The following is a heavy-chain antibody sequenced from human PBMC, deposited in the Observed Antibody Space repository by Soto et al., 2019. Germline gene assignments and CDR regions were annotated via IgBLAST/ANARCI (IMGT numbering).Heavy chain of an antibody. CDR3: ASHYDMWSGYLSPVDY. Sequence: QVQLVESGGDLVKRGGSLRLSCAASGYTFSDYYMSWIRQAPGKGLEWILYIGTSSTKIYYADSVKCRFTISRDNDKNSLYLAMDSLRDEDTAVYYCASHYDMWSGYLSPVDYWGQGTLVTVSS. V-gene: IGHV3-11*01. CDR1: GYTFSDYY. D-gene: IGHD3-3*01. CDR2: IGTSSTKI. J-gene: IGHJ4*02.